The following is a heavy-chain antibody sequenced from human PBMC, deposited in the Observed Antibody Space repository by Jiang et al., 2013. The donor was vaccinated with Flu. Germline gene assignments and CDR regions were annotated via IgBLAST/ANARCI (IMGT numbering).Heavy chain of an antibody. J-gene: IGHJ4*02. CDR1: GYTFTVNH. D-gene: IGHD4-17*01. CDR3: ARGYGDYGH. Sequence: EVKKPGASVRVSCKTSGYTFTVNHIHWVRQAPGQGLEWMGIINPSGGSTSYAQKFQGRVTMTRDTSTRTVYMELSSLRSEDTAVYYCARGYGDYGHWGQGTLVTVSS. V-gene: IGHV1-46*01. CDR2: INPSGGST.